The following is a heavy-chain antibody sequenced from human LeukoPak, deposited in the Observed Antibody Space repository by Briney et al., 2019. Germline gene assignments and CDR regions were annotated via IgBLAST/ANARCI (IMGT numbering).Heavy chain of an antibody. CDR2: IRYDGSNK. V-gene: IGHV3-30*02. CDR3: ARDGSGGPYYYYGMDV. D-gene: IGHD6-19*01. J-gene: IGHJ6*02. CDR1: GFTFSSYG. Sequence: SGGSLRLSCAASGFTFSSYGMHWVRQAPGKGLEWVAFIRYDGSNKYCADSVKGRFTISRDNAKNSLYLQMNSLRAEDTAVYYCARDGSGGPYYYYGMDVWGQGTTVTVSS.